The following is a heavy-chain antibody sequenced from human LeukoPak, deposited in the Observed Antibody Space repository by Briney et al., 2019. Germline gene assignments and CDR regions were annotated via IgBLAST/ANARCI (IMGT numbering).Heavy chain of an antibody. V-gene: IGHV1-2*02. CDR1: GFTFSGYY. Sequence: ASVKVSCKASGFTFSGYYMHWVRQAPGQELEWMAWISPNSGGTNYVQKFQGRVTVTRDTSISTDYMEISGLTSDDTALYYCARSPSGSGGYDYWGQGTLVTVSS. CDR3: ARSPSGSGGYDY. J-gene: IGHJ4*02. D-gene: IGHD3-10*01. CDR2: ISPNSGGT.